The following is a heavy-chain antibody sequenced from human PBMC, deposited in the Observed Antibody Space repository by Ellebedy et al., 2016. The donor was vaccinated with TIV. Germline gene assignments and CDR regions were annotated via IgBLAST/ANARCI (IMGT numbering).Heavy chain of an antibody. D-gene: IGHD4-17*01. J-gene: IGHJ5*02. V-gene: IGHV3-7*01. CDR3: ARRASYGDYAVQVNPWFDP. CDR1: GFNFRSYW. CDR2: IRQEGDEI. Sequence: PGGSLRFSCAASGFNFRSYWMTWVRQAPGKGLEWVAKIRQEGDEIYYVESVKGRFTISRDNAKNSLFLQMTSLRVEDTAVYYCARRASYGDYAVQVNPWFDPWGQGTLVTVSS.